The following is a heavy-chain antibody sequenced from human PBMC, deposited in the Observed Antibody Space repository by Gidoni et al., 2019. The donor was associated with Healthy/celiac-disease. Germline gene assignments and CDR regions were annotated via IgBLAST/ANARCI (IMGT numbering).Heavy chain of an antibody. CDR2: INAGNGNT. CDR1: GYTFTSYA. D-gene: IGHD3-22*01. J-gene: IGHJ4*02. V-gene: IGHV1-3*01. CDR3: ARVLLEPGYDSSGYYYSGEDY. Sequence: QVQLVQSGAEVKKPGASVKVSCKASGYTFTSYAMHWVRQAPGQRLEWMGWINAGNGNTKYSQKFQGRVTITRDTSANTAYMELSSLRSEDTAVYYCARVLLEPGYDSSGYYYSGEDYWGQGTLVTVSS.